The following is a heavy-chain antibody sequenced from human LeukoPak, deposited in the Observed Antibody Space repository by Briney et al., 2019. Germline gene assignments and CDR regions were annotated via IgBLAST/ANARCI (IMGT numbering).Heavy chain of an antibody. J-gene: IGHJ4*02. V-gene: IGHV3-48*03. CDR2: ISRSGSTI. CDR1: TFALRNYE. D-gene: IGHD3-10*01. Sequence: PGGSLTLSCSASTFALRNYEMNWVRQARGKGLEWITYISRSGSTIYYADSVKGRFTISRDNAEDSLFLQMNSLRAEDTAVYYCAREGSSYAPSVRFFFDFWGQGTLVTVSS. CDR3: AREGSSYAPSVRFFFDF.